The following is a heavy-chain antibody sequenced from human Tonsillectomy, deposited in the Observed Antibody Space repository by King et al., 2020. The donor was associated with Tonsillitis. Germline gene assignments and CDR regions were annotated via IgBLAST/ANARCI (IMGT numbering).Heavy chain of an antibody. CDR1: GFSLTSSGMC. J-gene: IGHJ4*02. CDR3: ARIQRSNSHSYHFDY. CDR2: IDWDDDK. V-gene: IGHV2-70*04. D-gene: IGHD6-6*01. Sequence: VTLKESGPALVKPTQTLTLTCTFSGFSLTSSGMCVNWIRQPPGKALEWLARIDWDDDKFYSTSLKTRLTISKDTSKNQVVLTMTNMDPVDTATYYCARIQRSNSHSYHFDYWGQGTLVTVSS.